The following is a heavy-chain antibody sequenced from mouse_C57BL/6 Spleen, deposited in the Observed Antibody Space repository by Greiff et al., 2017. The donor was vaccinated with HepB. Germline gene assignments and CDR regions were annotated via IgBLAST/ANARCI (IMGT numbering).Heavy chain of an antibody. V-gene: IGHV1-53*01. Sequence: VQLQQSGTELVKPGASVKLSCKASGYTFTSYWMHWVKQRPGQGLEWIGNINPSNGGTNYNEKFKSKATLPVDKSSSTTYMQLSSLTSEDSAVYYCASLYYGSAMDYWGQGTSVTVSS. J-gene: IGHJ4*01. CDR3: ASLYYGSAMDY. D-gene: IGHD2-2*01. CDR1: GYTFTSYW. CDR2: INPSNGGT.